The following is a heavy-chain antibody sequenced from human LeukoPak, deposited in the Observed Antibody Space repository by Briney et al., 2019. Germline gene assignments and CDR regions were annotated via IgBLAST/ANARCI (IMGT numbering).Heavy chain of an antibody. V-gene: IGHV1-18*01. Sequence: ASVKVSCKASGYTFTSYGISWVRQAPGQGLEWMGWISAYNGNTNYAQKLQGRVTMTTDTSTSTAYMELSSLRSEDTAVYYCARDGGGLRYAGPLDYWGQGTLVTVSS. CDR1: GYTFTSYG. CDR3: ARDGGGLRYAGPLDY. CDR2: ISAYNGNT. D-gene: IGHD4-17*01. J-gene: IGHJ4*02.